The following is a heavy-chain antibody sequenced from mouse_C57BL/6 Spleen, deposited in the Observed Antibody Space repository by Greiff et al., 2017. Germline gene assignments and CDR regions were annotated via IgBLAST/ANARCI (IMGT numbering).Heavy chain of an antibody. V-gene: IGHV1-4*01. D-gene: IGHD3-2*02. CDR3: ARPAQATDAMDY. J-gene: IGHJ4*01. Sequence: QVQLQQSGAELARPGASVKMSCKASGYTFTSYTMHWVKQRPGQGLEWIGYINPSSGYTKYNQKFKDKATLTADKSSSTAYMQLSSLTSEDSAVYYCARPAQATDAMDYWGQGTSVTVSS. CDR2: INPSSGYT. CDR1: GYTFTSYT.